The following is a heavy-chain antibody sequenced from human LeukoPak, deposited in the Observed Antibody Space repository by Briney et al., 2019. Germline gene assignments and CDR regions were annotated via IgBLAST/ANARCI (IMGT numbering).Heavy chain of an antibody. J-gene: IGHJ3*02. CDR3: ARYSSGWYHAFDI. V-gene: IGHV4-4*02. D-gene: IGHD6-19*01. Sequence: PSETLSLTCAVSGGSISSSNWWSWVRQPPGKGLEWIGEIYHSGSTNYNPSLKSRVTISVDTSKNQFSLKLSSVTAADTAVYYCARYSSGWYHAFDIWGQGTMVTVSS. CDR2: IYHSGST. CDR1: GGSISSSNW.